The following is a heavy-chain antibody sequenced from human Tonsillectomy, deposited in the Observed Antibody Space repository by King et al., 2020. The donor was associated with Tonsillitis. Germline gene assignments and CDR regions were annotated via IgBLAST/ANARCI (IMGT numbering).Heavy chain of an antibody. CDR3: AGDLLLSWNYGYYYYGMDV. D-gene: IGHD1-7*01. Sequence: HVQLVESGGGLVKPGGSLRLSCAASGFTFSDYYMSWIRQAPGKGLEWVSYISSSGSTIYYADSVKGRFAISRDNVKNSLDLQMNSLRAEDTAVYYCAGDLLLSWNYGYYYYGMDVWGQGTTVTVSS. CDR2: ISSSGSTI. J-gene: IGHJ6*02. CDR1: GFTFSDYY. V-gene: IGHV3-11*01.